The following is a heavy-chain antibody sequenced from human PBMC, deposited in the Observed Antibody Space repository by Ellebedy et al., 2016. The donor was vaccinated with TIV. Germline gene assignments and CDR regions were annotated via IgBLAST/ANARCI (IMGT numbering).Heavy chain of an antibody. CDR3: TKADYGGGY. CDR1: GFTFSSYG. J-gene: IGHJ4*02. V-gene: IGHV3-30*18. CDR2: ISYDGSNK. D-gene: IGHD4-23*01. Sequence: GGSLRLXXAASGFTFSSYGMHWVRQAPGKGLEWVAVISYDGSNKYYADSVKGRFTISRDNSKNTLYLQMNSLRAEDTAVYYCTKADYGGGYWGQGTLVTVSS.